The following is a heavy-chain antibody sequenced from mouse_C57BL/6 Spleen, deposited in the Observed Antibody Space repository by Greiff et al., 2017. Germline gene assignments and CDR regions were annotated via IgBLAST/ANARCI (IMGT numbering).Heavy chain of an antibody. Sequence: QVQLQQPGAELVKPGASVKLSCKASGYTFTSYWMHWVKQRPGQGLEWIGMIHPNSGSTNYNEKFKSKATLTVDKSSSTAYMQLSSLTSEDSAVYYCGEGTTGGSLLFAYWGQGTLVTVSA. V-gene: IGHV1-64*01. J-gene: IGHJ3*01. CDR3: GEGTTGGSLLFAY. D-gene: IGHD1-1*01. CDR2: IHPNSGST. CDR1: GYTFTSYW.